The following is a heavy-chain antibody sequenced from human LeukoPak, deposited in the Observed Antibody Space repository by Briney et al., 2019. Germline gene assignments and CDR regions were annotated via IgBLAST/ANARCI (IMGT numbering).Heavy chain of an antibody. J-gene: IGHJ3*02. CDR1: GGSFSGYY. CDR2: INHSGST. D-gene: IGHD3-22*01. V-gene: IGHV4-34*01. CDR3: ARVGDYYDSSGYYYNDAFDI. Sequence: SETLSLTCAVYGGSFSGYYWSWIRQPPGKGLEWIGEINHSGSTNHNPSLKSRVTISVDTSKNQFSLKLSSVTAADTAVYYCARVGDYYDSSGYYYNDAFDIWGQGTMVTVSS.